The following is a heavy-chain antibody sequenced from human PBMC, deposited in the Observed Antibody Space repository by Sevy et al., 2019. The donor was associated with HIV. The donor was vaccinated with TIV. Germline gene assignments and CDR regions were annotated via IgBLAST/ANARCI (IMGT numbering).Heavy chain of an antibody. J-gene: IGHJ6*03. V-gene: IGHV1-18*04. D-gene: IGHD6-13*01. CDR2: ISTYNGNT. CDR3: ARDRIAAGTYYCYYYMDV. CDR1: GYTFTSYG. Sequence: ASVKVSCKASGYTFTSYGISWVRQAPGQGLEWMGWISTYNGNTNYAQTLQGRVTMTTDTSTSTAYMELRSLRTDDTAVYYCARDRIAAGTYYCYYYMDVWGKGTTVTVSS.